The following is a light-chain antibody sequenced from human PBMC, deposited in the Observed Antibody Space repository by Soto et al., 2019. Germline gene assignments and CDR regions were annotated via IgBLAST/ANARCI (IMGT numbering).Light chain of an antibody. V-gene: IGKV4-1*01. CDR1: QSVLYSSNNKNY. CDR3: QQYYSTPTWT. J-gene: IGKJ1*01. CDR2: WAS. Sequence: DIVMTQSPDSLAVSLGARATINCKSSQSVLYSSNNKNYLAWYQQKPGQPPKLLIYWASTRESVVPDRFIGSGSGTEFTLTISSLQAEDVAVYYCQQYYSTPTWTFGQGTKVEIK.